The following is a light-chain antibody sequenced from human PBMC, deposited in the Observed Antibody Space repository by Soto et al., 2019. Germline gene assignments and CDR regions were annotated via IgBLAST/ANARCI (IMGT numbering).Light chain of an antibody. CDR2: DAS. V-gene: IGKV1-5*01. CDR1: QSISNW. J-gene: IGKJ1*01. Sequence: DIQMTQSPSTLSASVGDRVTITCRASQSISNWFAWYQQKPGKAPKLLIYDASILESVVPSRFSGIGSGTDLTLTISSLQPDDFVTYYCQQYNSYSSTFGQGTKVEIK. CDR3: QQYNSYSST.